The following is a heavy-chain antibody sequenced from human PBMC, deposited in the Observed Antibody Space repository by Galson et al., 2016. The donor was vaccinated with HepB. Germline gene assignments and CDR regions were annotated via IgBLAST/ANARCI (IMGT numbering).Heavy chain of an antibody. J-gene: IGHJ5*02. CDR2: ISSSSVYI. Sequence: SLRLSCAVSGFTLSNYRIDWVRQAPGKGLEWVSCISSSSVYIWYADSVRGRFTNSRDNAKNSLYLQMDSLTAEDTAVYYCARADGVNTPFFDPWGQGTLVTVSS. D-gene: IGHD5-24*01. V-gene: IGHV3-21*01. CDR1: GFTLSNYR. CDR3: ARADGVNTPFFDP.